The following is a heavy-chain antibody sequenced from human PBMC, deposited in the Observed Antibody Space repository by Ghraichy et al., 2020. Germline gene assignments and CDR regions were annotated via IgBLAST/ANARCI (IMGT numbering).Heavy chain of an antibody. V-gene: IGHV3-15*01. CDR2: IKSKADSGTT. D-gene: IGHD3-3*01. J-gene: IGHJ5*02. CDR3: CAQGRRIFGVVSWFDP. Sequence: AGSLRLSCVASGFAFKNAWMNWVRQAPGKGLEWVGRIKSKADSGTTEYAAPVNGRFTISRDDSNDTLYLEMSSLKSEDTALYYCCAQGRRIFGVVSWFDPWGQGTVVTV. CDR1: GFAFKNAW.